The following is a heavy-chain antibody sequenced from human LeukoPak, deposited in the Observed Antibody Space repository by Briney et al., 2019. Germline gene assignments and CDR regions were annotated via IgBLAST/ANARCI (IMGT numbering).Heavy chain of an antibody. Sequence: GASVKVSCKASGYTFTSYDINWVRQATGQGLEWMGWINPNSGGTNYAQKFQGRVTMTRDTSISTAYMELSRLRSDDTAVYYCARSATGWFGELNWFDPWGQGTLVTVSS. J-gene: IGHJ5*02. V-gene: IGHV1-2*02. CDR3: ARSATGWFGELNWFDP. CDR1: GYTFTSYD. CDR2: INPNSGGT. D-gene: IGHD3-10*01.